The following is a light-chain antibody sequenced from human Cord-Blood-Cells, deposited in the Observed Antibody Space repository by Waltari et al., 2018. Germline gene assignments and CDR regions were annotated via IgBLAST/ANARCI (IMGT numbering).Light chain of an antibody. J-gene: IGLJ3*02. V-gene: IGLV1-44*01. Sequence: QSVLTQPPSASGTPGQRVTISSSGSSSNIGSNTGNWYKQLPGTAPKLLIYSNNQRPSGVPDRFSGSKSGTSASLAISGLQSEDEADYYCAAWDDSLNGWVFGGGTKLTVL. CDR1: SSNIGSNT. CDR3: AAWDDSLNGWV. CDR2: SNN.